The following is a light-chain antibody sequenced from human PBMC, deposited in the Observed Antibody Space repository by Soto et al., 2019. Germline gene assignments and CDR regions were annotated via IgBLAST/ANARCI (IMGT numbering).Light chain of an antibody. CDR1: QSISSW. V-gene: IGKV1-5*03. J-gene: IGKJ1*01. CDR2: KAS. CDR3: QQYNSYSGT. Sequence: DIQMTQSPSTLSASVGDRVIITCRASQSISSWLAWYQQKPGKAPKLLIYKASSLESGVPSRFSGSGSGTEFTLTIISLQPDDFATYYCQQYNSYSGTFGQGTKVEIK.